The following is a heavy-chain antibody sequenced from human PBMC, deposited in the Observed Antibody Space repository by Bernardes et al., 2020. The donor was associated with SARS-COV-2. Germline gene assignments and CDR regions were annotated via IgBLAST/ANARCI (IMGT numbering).Heavy chain of an antibody. J-gene: IGHJ4*02. CDR1: GFTFSSYA. Sequence: GGSLRLSCSASGFTFSSYAMHWVRQAPGKGLQYVSSISSYGTTIHYSDSVKGRFTISRDNFKNTMRLQMTSLRPEDTALYYCEKGREDLVMGLGFWGQGTLVTVSS. CDR3: EKGREDLVMGLGF. CDR2: ISSYGTTI. D-gene: IGHD3-16*02. V-gene: IGHV3-64D*09.